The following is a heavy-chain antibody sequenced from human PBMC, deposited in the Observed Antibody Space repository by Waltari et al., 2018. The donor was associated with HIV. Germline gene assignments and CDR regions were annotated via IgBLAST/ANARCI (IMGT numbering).Heavy chain of an antibody. CDR3: VSLGYGSGSYSKGFDY. CDR1: GGSISSSSYY. J-gene: IGHJ4*02. Sequence: QMQLQESGPGLVKPSETLSLTCTVSGGSISSSSYYWGWIRQPPGKGLEWIGGIYYSGSTYYNPSLKSRVTISVDTSKNQFSLKLSSVTAADTAVYYCVSLGYGSGSYSKGFDYWGQGTLVTVSS. CDR2: IYYSGST. D-gene: IGHD3-10*01. V-gene: IGHV4-39*01.